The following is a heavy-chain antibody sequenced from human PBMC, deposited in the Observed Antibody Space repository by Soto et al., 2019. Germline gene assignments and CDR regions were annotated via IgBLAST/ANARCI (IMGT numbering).Heavy chain of an antibody. J-gene: IGHJ6*02. Sequence: PSETLSLTCSFSGDSVGRGTNYWSWVRQAPGRGLEWIGYIFDAGTTNYNPSLESRVSISLDTAKNQVSLKLTSVTAADTAIYYCARDRRGRADGFIYYYAMDVWGQGTSVTVSS. V-gene: IGHV4-61*01. CDR1: GDSVGRGTNY. D-gene: IGHD3-10*01. CDR2: IFDAGTT. CDR3: ARDRRGRADGFIYYYAMDV.